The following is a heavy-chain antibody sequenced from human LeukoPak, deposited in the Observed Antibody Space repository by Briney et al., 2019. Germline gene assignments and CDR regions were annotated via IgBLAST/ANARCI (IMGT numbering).Heavy chain of an antibody. D-gene: IGHD6-19*01. CDR3: ARAGGWEFDY. Sequence: SETLSLTCTVSGGSISSYCWSWIRQPPGKGLEWIGYIYYSGSTNYNPSLKSRVTISVDTSKNQFSLKLSSVTAADTAVYYCARAGGWEFDYWGQGTLVTVSS. CDR2: IYYSGST. CDR1: GGSISSYC. J-gene: IGHJ4*02. V-gene: IGHV4-59*01.